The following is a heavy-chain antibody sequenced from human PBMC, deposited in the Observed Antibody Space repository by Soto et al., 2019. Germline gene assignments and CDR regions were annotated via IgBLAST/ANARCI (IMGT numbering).Heavy chain of an antibody. V-gene: IGHV3-33*01. Sequence: PGGALRLSCAASGFTFSSYGMHWVRQAPGKGLEWVAVIWYDGSNKYYADSVKGRSTISRDNSKNTLYLQMNSLRAEDTAVYYCARELWVYRYWGQGTLVTVSS. CDR3: ARELWVYRY. J-gene: IGHJ4*02. D-gene: IGHD6-13*01. CDR1: GFTFSSYG. CDR2: IWYDGSNK.